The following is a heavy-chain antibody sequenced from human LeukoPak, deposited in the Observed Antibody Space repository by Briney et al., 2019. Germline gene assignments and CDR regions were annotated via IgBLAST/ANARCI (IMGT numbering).Heavy chain of an antibody. J-gene: IGHJ4*02. CDR2: VRYDGSNK. V-gene: IGHV3-30*02. D-gene: IGHD6-13*01. CDR3: AAGTTFDY. Sequence: GGSLRLSCAASGFTFSSYGMHWVRQAPGKGLEWVAFVRYDGSNKYYADSVKGRFTISRDNSKNTLYLQMNSLRAEDTAVYYAAAGTTFDYWGQGTLVTVSS. CDR1: GFTFSSYG.